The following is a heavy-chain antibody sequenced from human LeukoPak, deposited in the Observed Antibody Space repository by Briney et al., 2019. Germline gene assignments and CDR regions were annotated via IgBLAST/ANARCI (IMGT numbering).Heavy chain of an antibody. CDR3: ASARLGTFYFDS. V-gene: IGHV4-39*07. J-gene: IGHJ4*02. Sequence: SETLSLTCTVSGGSISSRSYYWGWLRQPPGKGLEWIASIFYSGSTYHNPSLKSRVAVSVDTSKNQFSLKLSSVTAADTAVYFCASARLGTFYFDSWGQGTLVTVSS. CDR2: IFYSGST. CDR1: GGSISSRSYY. D-gene: IGHD3-22*01.